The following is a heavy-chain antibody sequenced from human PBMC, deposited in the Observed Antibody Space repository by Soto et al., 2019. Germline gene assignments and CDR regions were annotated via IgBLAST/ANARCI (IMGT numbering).Heavy chain of an antibody. CDR3: ARDKGTTVYYYYGMDV. CDR2: IWYDGSNK. J-gene: IGHJ6*02. CDR1: GFTFSSYG. Sequence: PGGSLRLSCAASGFTFSSYGMHWVRQAPGKGLEWVAVIWYDGSNKYYADSVKGRFTISRDNSKNTLYLQMNSLRAEDTAVYYCARDKGTTVYYYYGMDVWGQGTTVTVSS. V-gene: IGHV3-33*01. D-gene: IGHD4-17*01.